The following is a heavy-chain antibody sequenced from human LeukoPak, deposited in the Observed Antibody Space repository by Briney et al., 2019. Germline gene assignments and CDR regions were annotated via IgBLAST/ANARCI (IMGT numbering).Heavy chain of an antibody. CDR3: VRVKGTYFDF. J-gene: IGHJ4*02. CDR2: ISASGSNI. D-gene: IGHD1-1*01. CDR1: GFPFSSYS. V-gene: IGHV3-48*01. Sequence: PGGSLILSCAASGFPFSSYSMNCVRQPPGKGLEWVSYISASGSNIYYLDSVKGRFTVSRDNAMNSLFLQMDRPRAEDTAVYYCVRVKGTYFDFWGQGTLVTVSS.